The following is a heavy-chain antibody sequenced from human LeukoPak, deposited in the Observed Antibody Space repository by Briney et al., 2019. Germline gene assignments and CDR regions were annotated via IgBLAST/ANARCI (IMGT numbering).Heavy chain of an antibody. CDR3: ARPKSYSGSYNY. V-gene: IGHV4-34*01. J-gene: IGHJ4*02. Sequence: ASETLSLTCAVYGGSFSSYYWSWIRQPPGKGLEWIGEINHSGSTNYNPSLKSRVTISADTSKNQFSLKLSSVTAADTAVYYCARPKSYSGSYNYWGQGTLVTVSS. D-gene: IGHD1-26*01. CDR1: GGSFSSYY. CDR2: INHSGST.